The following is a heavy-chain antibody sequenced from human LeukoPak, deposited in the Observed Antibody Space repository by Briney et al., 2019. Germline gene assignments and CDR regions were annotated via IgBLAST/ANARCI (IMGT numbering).Heavy chain of an antibody. J-gene: IGHJ3*02. CDR2: ISSSGSTI. CDR1: GFTFSSYE. Sequence: HPGGSLRLSCAASGFTFSSYEMNWVRQAPGKGLEWVSYISSSGSTIYYADSVKGRFTISRDNAKNSLYLQMNSLRAEDTAVYYCAMLPSGVAFDIWGQGTMVTVSS. CDR3: AMLPSGVAFDI. D-gene: IGHD3-10*01. V-gene: IGHV3-48*03.